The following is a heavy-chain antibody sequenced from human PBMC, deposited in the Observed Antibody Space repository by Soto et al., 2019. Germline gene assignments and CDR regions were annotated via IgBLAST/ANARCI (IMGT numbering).Heavy chain of an antibody. CDR2: ISSSSSTI. CDR1: GFTFSSYS. Sequence: EVQLVESGGGLVQPGGSLRLSCAASGFTFSSYSMNWVRQAPGKGPEWVSYISSSSSTIYYADSVKGRFTISRDNAKNSLYLQMNSLRDEDTAVYYCAREHPVGYYYYGMDVWGQGTTVTVSS. D-gene: IGHD3-10*01. CDR3: AREHPVGYYYYGMDV. V-gene: IGHV3-48*02. J-gene: IGHJ6*02.